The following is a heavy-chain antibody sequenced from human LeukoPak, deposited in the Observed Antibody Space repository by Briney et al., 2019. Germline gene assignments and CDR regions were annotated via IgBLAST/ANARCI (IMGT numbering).Heavy chain of an antibody. CDR2: ISYDGSNK. CDR1: GFTFSSYD. D-gene: IGHD3-10*01. J-gene: IGHJ4*02. V-gene: IGHV3-30*03. Sequence: GGSLRLSCAASGFTFSSYDMHWVRQAPGKGLEWVTVISYDGSNKYYADSVKGRFTISRDNSKNTLYLQMNSLKTEDTAVYYCTTWGGSYGIYWGQGTLVTVSS. CDR3: TTWGGSYGIY.